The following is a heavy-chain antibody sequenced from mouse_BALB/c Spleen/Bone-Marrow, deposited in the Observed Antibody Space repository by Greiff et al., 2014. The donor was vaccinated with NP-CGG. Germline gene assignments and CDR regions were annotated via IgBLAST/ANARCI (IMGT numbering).Heavy chain of an antibody. Sequence: EVKLVESGGGLVKPGGSLKLSCAASGFTFSSYDMSWVRQTPEKRLEWVAIINTGGSYTYYSDSVKGRSTISRDNAKNTLYLQMISLRSEDTAMYYCARRALDYWYFDVWGAGTTVTVSS. J-gene: IGHJ1*01. CDR2: INTGGSYT. CDR1: GFTFSSYD. V-gene: IGHV5-9-3*01. CDR3: ARRALDYWYFDV.